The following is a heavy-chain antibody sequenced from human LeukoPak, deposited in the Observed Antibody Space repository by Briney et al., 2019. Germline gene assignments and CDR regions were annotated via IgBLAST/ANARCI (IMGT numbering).Heavy chain of an antibody. J-gene: IGHJ6*02. CDR2: ISYDGSNK. D-gene: IGHD4-17*01. CDR3: ARDLRDYLAGYYYYGMDV. V-gene: IGHV3-30-3*01. Sequence: GGSLRLSCAASGFTFSSYAMHRVRQAPGKGLEWVAVISYDGSNKYYADSVKGRFTISRDNSKNTLYLQMNSLRAEDTAVYYCARDLRDYLAGYYYYGMDVWGQGTTVTVSS. CDR1: GFTFSSYA.